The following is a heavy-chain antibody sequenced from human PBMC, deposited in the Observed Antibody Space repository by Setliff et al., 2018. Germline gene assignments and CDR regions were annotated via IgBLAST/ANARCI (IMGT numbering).Heavy chain of an antibody. CDR1: GGSISSSSYY. V-gene: IGHV4-39*01. Sequence: LSLTCTVSGGSISSSSYYWGWIRQPPGKGLEWIGSIYYSGSTYYNPSLKSRVTISVDTSKNQFSLKLSSVTAADTAVYYCARLRGAFDYWGQGTLVTVSS. J-gene: IGHJ4*02. CDR2: IYYSGST. D-gene: IGHD3-16*01. CDR3: ARLRGAFDY.